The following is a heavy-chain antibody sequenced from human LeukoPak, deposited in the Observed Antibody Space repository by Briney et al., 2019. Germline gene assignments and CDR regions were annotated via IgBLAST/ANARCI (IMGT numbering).Heavy chain of an antibody. Sequence: GASVKVSCKASGGTFSSYAISWVRQAPGQGLEWMGRIIPILGIANYAQKFQGRVTMTRDASISTAYMELSRLRSDDTAVYYCARVPDSYGDLIPENWFDPWGQGTLVTVSS. CDR1: GGTFSSYA. CDR3: ARVPDSYGDLIPENWFDP. D-gene: IGHD4-17*01. CDR2: IIPILGIA. V-gene: IGHV1-69*04. J-gene: IGHJ5*02.